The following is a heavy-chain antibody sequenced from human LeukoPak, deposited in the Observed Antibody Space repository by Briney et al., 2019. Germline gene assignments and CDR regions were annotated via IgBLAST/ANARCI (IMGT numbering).Heavy chain of an antibody. CDR1: GFTFRSYG. CDR3: ARIGAGYSSGWYYFDY. V-gene: IGHV3-33*01. CDR2: IWYDGSNK. Sequence: GRSLRLSCAASGFTFRSYGMLWVRQAPGKGLEWVAVIWYDGSNKYYADSVKGRFTISRDNSKNTLYLQMNSLRAEDTAVYYCARIGAGYSSGWYYFDYWGQGTLVTVSS. J-gene: IGHJ4*02. D-gene: IGHD6-19*01.